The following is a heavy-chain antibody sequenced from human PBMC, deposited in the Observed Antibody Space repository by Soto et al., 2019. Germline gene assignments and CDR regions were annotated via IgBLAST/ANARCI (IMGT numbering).Heavy chain of an antibody. V-gene: IGHV1-18*01. Sequence: QVQLVESGAEVKKPGASVKVSCKASGYTFTSYGISWVRQAPGQGLEWMGGISAYNGNTNYAQKLQGRVTVTTDTSTSTAYMELSTLRSADTAVYYCARVKGISYNNTFDPWGQGTLGTVS. CDR2: ISAYNGNT. CDR1: GYTFTSYG. CDR3: ARVKGISYNNTFDP. D-gene: IGHD3-10*01. J-gene: IGHJ5*02.